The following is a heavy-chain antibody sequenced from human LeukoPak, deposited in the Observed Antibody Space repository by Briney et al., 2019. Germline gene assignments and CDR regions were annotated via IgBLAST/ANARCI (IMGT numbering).Heavy chain of an antibody. CDR2: IYSGGST. V-gene: IGHV3-53*01. CDR3: ASSVRGAKEYYFDY. J-gene: IGHJ4*02. Sequence: GGSLRLSCAASGFTVSSNYMSWVRQAPGKGLEWVSVIYSGGSTYYADSVKGRFTISRDNSNNTLYLQMNSLRAEDTAVYYCASSVRGAKEYYFDYWGQGTLVTVSS. D-gene: IGHD1-26*01. CDR1: GFTVSSNY.